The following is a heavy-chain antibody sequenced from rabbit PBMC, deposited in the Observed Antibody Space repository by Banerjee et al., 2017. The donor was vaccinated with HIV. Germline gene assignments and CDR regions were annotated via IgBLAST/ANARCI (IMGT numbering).Heavy chain of an antibody. D-gene: IGHD8-1*01. V-gene: IGHV1S40*01. CDR3: ARADISYDNLNL. CDR1: GFSFSSSYY. CDR2: IDTGVSGIT. Sequence: QSLEESGGDLVKPGASLTLTCTASGFSFSSSYYMCWVRQAPGKGLEWIGCIDTGVSGITYYASWAKGRFTISKTSSTTVTLQMTSLTAADTATYFCARADISYDNLNLWGPGTLVTVS. J-gene: IGHJ4*01.